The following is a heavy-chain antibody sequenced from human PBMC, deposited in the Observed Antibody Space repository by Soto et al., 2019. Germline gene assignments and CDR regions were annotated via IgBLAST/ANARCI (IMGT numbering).Heavy chain of an antibody. J-gene: IGHJ6*03. D-gene: IGHD6-19*01. Sequence: PGGSLRLSCVASGFTFNTYGMNWVRQAPGKGLEWVALISRDGSDKYYADSVKGRFTISRDNPKNTLFLQMNSLRTEDTAVYYCLAVALGYYVDVWGKGTTVTVSS. CDR2: ISRDGSDK. CDR3: LAVALGYYVDV. V-gene: IGHV3-30*03. CDR1: GFTFNTYG.